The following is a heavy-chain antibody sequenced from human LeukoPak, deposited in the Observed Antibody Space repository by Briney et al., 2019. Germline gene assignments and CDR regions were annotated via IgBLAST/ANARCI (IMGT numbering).Heavy chain of an antibody. CDR2: INPNTGGT. V-gene: IGHV1-2*02. J-gene: IGHJ4*01. Sequence: ASVKVSCKASGYTFTDYYFHWVRQVPGQRLECMGWINPNTGGTNYPQKFQGRVTMTRDTSISTAYMELTSLRSDDTAVYYCARDVGATTGAPWYYFDFWGQGALVTVSS. CDR3: ARDVGATTGAPWYYFDF. D-gene: IGHD1-26*01. CDR1: GYTFTDYY.